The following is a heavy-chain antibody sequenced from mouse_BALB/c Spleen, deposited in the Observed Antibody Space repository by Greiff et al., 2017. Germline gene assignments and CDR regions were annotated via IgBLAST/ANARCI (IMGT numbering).Heavy chain of an antibody. CDR2: INSNGGST. J-gene: IGHJ2*01. CDR3: AGLLYYFDY. CDR1: GFTFSSYG. V-gene: IGHV5-6-3*01. Sequence: DVQLVESGGGLVQPGGSLKLSCAASGFTFSSYGMSWVRQTPDKRLELVATINSNGGSTYYPDSVKGRFTISRANAKNTLYLQMSSLKSEDTAMYYCAGLLYYFDYWGQGTTLTVSS.